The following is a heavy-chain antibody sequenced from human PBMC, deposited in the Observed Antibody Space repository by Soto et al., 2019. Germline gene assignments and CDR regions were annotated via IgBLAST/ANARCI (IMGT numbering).Heavy chain of an antibody. CDR3: AKGGPRDGYRDLDY. J-gene: IGHJ4*02. Sequence: EVQLLESGGDLVQPGGSLRLSCAASGFTFTTYAMTWVRQAPGKGLEWVASLTNTGDSTHYADSVKGRFTISRDSSKNTMYLQMSSLRAEDTAVYYCAKGGPRDGYRDLDYWGQGTQVTVSS. V-gene: IGHV3-23*01. D-gene: IGHD5-18*01. CDR2: LTNTGDST. CDR1: GFTFTTYA.